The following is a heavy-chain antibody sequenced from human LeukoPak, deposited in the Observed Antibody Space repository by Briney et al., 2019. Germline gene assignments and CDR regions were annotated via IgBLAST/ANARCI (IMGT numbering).Heavy chain of an antibody. D-gene: IGHD3-16*01. CDR2: ISYSGGP. J-gene: IGHJ4*02. CDR3: TRDKSVNWGFFDS. Sequence: PSETLSLTCTVSGGSISSNNYYWGWIRQPPGKGLEWIGSISYSGGPYYNPSLKSRLTISLDRSGSQFSLKVNYVTDADTAVYYCTRDKSVNWGFFDSWGQGILVTVSS. V-gene: IGHV4-39*07. CDR1: GGSISSNNYY.